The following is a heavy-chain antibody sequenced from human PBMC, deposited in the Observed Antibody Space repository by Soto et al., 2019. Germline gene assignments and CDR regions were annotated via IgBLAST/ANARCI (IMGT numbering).Heavy chain of an antibody. J-gene: IGHJ5*02. Sequence: SETLSLTCTVSGGSISSYYWSWIRQPPGKGLEWIGYIYYSGSTNYNPSLKSRVTISVDTSKNQFSLKLSSVTAADTAVYYCARPLYGDRPRWGSTWFDPWGQGTLVTVSS. CDR3: ARPLYGDRPRWGSTWFDP. V-gene: IGHV4-59*08. D-gene: IGHD4-17*01. CDR2: IYYSGST. CDR1: GGSISSYY.